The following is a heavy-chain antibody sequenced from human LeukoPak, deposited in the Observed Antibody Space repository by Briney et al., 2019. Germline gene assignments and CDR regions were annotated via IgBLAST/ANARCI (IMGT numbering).Heavy chain of an antibody. D-gene: IGHD3-10*01. CDR1: GGSISSYY. Sequence: SETLSLTCTVSGGSISSYYWSWIRQPPGKGLEWIGYIYYSGSTNYNPSLSGPVTISLDTSKNQFSLRLSSVTAADTAIYYCARRAGGSPFDIWGQGTMVTVSS. V-gene: IGHV4-59*01. CDR3: ARRAGGSPFDI. CDR2: IYYSGST. J-gene: IGHJ3*02.